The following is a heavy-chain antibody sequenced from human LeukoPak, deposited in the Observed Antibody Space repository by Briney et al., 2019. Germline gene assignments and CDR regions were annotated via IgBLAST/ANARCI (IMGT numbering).Heavy chain of an antibody. CDR1: GFTFSSYG. CDR2: IYYSGST. J-gene: IGHJ4*02. V-gene: IGHV4-59*01. CDR3: ARAPRD. Sequence: GSLRLSCAASGFTFSSYGVHWIRQPPGKGLEWIGYIYYSGSTNYNPSLKSRVTISVDTSKNQFSLKLSSVTAADTAVYYCARAPRDWGQGTLVTVSS.